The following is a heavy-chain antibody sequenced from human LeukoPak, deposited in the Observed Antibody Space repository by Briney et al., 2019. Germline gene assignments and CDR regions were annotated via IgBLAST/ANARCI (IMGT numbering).Heavy chain of an antibody. CDR3: ARTGVLRELYNWFDP. V-gene: IGHV7-4-1*02. J-gene: IGHJ5*02. D-gene: IGHD1-7*01. Sequence: ASVKVSCKASGYTFTSYAMNWVRQAPGQGLEWMGWINTNTGNPTYAQGFTGRFVFSLDTSVSTAYLQISSLKAEDTAVYYCARTGVLRELYNWFDPWGQGTLVTVSS. CDR2: INTNTGNP. CDR1: GYTFTSYA.